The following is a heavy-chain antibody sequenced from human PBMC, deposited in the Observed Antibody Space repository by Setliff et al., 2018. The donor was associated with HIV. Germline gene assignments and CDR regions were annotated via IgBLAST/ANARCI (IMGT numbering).Heavy chain of an antibody. CDR3: ARHTRKLELLEWLSTSYYYFYYMDV. CDR1: GYNFANYW. J-gene: IGHJ6*03. D-gene: IGHD3-3*01. Sequence: PGESLKISCKGSGYNFANYWIAWVRQLPGKGLEWMGIIYPGDSVTRYSPSFQGQVTISVDKSISTAYLQWGSLQASDTAMYYCARHTRKLELLEWLSTSYYYFYYMDVWGKGTAVTVSS. CDR2: IYPGDSVT. V-gene: IGHV5-51*01.